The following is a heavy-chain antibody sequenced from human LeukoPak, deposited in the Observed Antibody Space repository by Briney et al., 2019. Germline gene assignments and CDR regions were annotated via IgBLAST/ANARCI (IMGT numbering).Heavy chain of an antibody. CDR2: IYYSGST. CDR3: ARVGSVVVPAAMPGAFDI. J-gene: IGHJ3*02. D-gene: IGHD2-2*01. Sequence: SETLSLTCTVSGGSISSGDYYWSWIRQPPGKGLEWIGYIYYSGSTYYNPSLKSRVTISVDTSKNQFSLKLSSVTAADTAVYYCARVGSVVVPAAMPGAFDIWGQGTMVTVSS. V-gene: IGHV4-30-4*01. CDR1: GGSISSGDYY.